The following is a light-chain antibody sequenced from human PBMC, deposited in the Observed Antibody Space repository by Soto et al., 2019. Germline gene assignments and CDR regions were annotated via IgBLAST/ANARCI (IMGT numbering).Light chain of an antibody. Sequence: QSVLAQPASVSGSPGQSITISCTGTSSDVGAYNSVYWYQQHPHRAPQVIIYKGTQRPSGVSNRFSGSTSGNAATLTISALQPDDEADYFCCSSVPASTYVFRTGTKATVL. V-gene: IGLV2-23*01. CDR1: SSDVGAYNS. CDR3: CSSVPASTYV. J-gene: IGLJ1*01. CDR2: KGT.